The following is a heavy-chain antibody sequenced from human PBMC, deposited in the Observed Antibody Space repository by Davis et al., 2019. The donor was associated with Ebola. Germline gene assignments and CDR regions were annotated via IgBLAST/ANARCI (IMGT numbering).Heavy chain of an antibody. CDR1: GGSISSSSYY. Sequence: SETLSLTCTVSGGSISSSSYYWGWIRQPPGKGLEWIGSIYYSGSTYYNPSLKSRVTISVDTSKNQFSLKLSSVTAADTAVYYCAKGSSPRGWGQGTLVTVSS. D-gene: IGHD6-6*01. CDR3: AKGSSPRG. CDR2: IYYSGST. V-gene: IGHV4-39*01. J-gene: IGHJ4*02.